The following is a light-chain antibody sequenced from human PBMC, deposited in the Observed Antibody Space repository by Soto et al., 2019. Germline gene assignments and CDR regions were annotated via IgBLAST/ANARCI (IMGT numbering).Light chain of an antibody. CDR1: SSDIDNYNY. CDR3: SSYTSTDTVV. Sequence: QSALTQPASVSGSPGQSITISCTGTSSDIDNYNYVSWYQQHPGKAPKLMLYEVTNRPSGVSNRFSGSKSGNTASLTISGLQAEDEADYHCSSYTSTDTVVFGGGTKLTVL. CDR2: EVT. J-gene: IGLJ2*01. V-gene: IGLV2-14*01.